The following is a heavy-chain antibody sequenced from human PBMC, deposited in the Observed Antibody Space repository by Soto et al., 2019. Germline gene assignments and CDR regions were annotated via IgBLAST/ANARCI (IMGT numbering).Heavy chain of an antibody. CDR1: VGTFSSYT. Sequence: ASVKGSCKASVGTFSSYTISWVRQAPGQGLEWMGRIIPILGIANYAQKFQGRVTITADKSTSTAYMELSSLRSEDTAVYYCARGAPLMMSVAATYFDYWGQGTLVTVSS. J-gene: IGHJ4*02. D-gene: IGHD2-15*01. V-gene: IGHV1-69*02. CDR2: IIPILGIA. CDR3: ARGAPLMMSVAATYFDY.